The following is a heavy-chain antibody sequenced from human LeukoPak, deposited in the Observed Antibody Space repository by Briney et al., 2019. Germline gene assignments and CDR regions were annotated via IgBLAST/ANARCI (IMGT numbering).Heavy chain of an antibody. D-gene: IGHD3-3*02. CDR1: GYTFTSYD. V-gene: IGHV1-8*01. CDR3: ARGIGFLDASLDP. CDR2: MNPNSGNT. Sequence: ASVKVSCKASGYTFTSYDINWVRQATGQELEWMGWMNPNSGNTGYAQKFQGRVTMTRNASISTAYMELSSLRSEDTAVYYCARGIGFLDASLDPWGQGTLVTVSS. J-gene: IGHJ5*02.